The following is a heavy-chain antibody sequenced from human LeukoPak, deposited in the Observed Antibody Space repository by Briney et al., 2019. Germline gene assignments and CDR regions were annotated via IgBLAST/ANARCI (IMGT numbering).Heavy chain of an antibody. CDR2: IYTSGST. J-gene: IGHJ3*02. V-gene: IGHV4-4*07. CDR1: GGSISSYY. CDR3: ARPLYSSSWYRAFDI. Sequence: PSETLSLTCTVSGGSISSYYWSWIRQPAGKGLEWIGRIYTSGSTNYNPSLKSRVAMSVDTSKNQFSLKLSSVTAADTAVYYCARPLYSSSWYRAFDIWGQGTMVTVSS. D-gene: IGHD6-13*01.